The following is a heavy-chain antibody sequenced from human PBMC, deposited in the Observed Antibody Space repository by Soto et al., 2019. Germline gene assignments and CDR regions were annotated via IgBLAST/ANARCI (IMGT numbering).Heavy chain of an antibody. V-gene: IGHV1-69*13. CDR1: GGTFSSYA. Sequence: SVKVSCKASGGTFSSYAISWVRQAPGQGLEWMGGIIPIFGTANYAQKFQGRVTITADESTSTAYMELSSLRSEDTAVYYCAVTYYYDSSGYSNLDSWGQGTLVTVSS. CDR3: AVTYYYDSSGYSNLDS. D-gene: IGHD3-22*01. CDR2: IIPIFGTA. J-gene: IGHJ4*02.